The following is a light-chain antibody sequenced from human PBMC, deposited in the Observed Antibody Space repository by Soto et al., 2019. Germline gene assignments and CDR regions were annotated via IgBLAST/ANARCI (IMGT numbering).Light chain of an antibody. CDR2: AAS. Sequence: DIPMTQSPSSLSASVGDRVTITCRASQSISSYLNWYQQKPGKAPKLLIYAASSLQSGVPSRFSGRGSGTDSTLTTSSLQPEDFAPYDCQQGYSTRLYTFGQGTKLEIK. J-gene: IGKJ2*01. CDR3: QQGYSTRLYT. CDR1: QSISSY. V-gene: IGKV1-39*01.